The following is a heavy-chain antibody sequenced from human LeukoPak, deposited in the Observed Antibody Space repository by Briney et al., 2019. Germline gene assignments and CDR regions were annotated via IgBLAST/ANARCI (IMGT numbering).Heavy chain of an antibody. J-gene: IGHJ2*01. CDR1: GGTFSSYA. V-gene: IGHV1-69*13. D-gene: IGHD2-15*01. CDR2: IIPIFGTA. Sequence: SGKLSCTASGGTFSSYAISWGRQAPRQGLECMGRIIPIFGTANIAQKFQGRVTITPDESTSTAYMELSSLRSQDTAVYYCARDNDIVVVVAARDWYFDLWGRGTLVTVSS. CDR3: ARDNDIVVVVAARDWYFDL.